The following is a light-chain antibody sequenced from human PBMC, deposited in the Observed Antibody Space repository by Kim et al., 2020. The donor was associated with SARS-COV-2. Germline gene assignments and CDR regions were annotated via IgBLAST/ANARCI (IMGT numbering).Light chain of an antibody. CDR3: QQRSNWYT. Sequence: SVSPGERATLSCRASQSVSSYLAWYQQKPGQAPRLLIYDASNRATGIPARFSGSGSGTDFTLTISSLEPEDFAVYYCQQRSNWYTFGQGTKLEIK. CDR2: DAS. CDR1: QSVSSY. J-gene: IGKJ2*01. V-gene: IGKV3-11*01.